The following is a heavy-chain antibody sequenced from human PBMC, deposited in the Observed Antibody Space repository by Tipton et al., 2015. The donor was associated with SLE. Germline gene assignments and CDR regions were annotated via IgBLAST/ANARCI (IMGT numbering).Heavy chain of an antibody. J-gene: IGHJ3*02. D-gene: IGHD7-27*01. CDR2: INHSGST. V-gene: IGHV4-34*01. CDR1: GGSFSGYY. CDR3: ARGGDDAFDI. Sequence: TLSLTCAVYGGSFSGYYWSWIRQPPGKGLEWIGEINHSGSTNYNPSLKSRVTISVDTSKNQFSLKLSSVTAADTAVYYCARGGDDAFDIWGQGTMVPVSS.